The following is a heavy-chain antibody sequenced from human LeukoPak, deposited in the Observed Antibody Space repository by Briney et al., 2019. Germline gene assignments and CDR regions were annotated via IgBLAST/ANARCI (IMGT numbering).Heavy chain of an antibody. V-gene: IGHV1-18*03. CDR3: ARAFGLTMVRGIMGYRAYDL. CDR1: GYTFTNYG. D-gene: IGHD3-10*01. CDR2: ITTYNNNA. J-gene: IGHJ3*01. Sequence: GASVKVSCKASGYTFTNYGLGGVRQAPGQGLEWMGWITTYNNNAEYEQKFQGRVTMTTDTSTSTAYMELRSLTSDDMAVYYRARAFGLTMVRGIMGYRAYDLWGQGTMVIVST.